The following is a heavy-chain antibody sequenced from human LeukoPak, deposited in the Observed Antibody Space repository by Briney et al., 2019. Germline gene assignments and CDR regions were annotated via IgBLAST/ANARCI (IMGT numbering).Heavy chain of an antibody. J-gene: IGHJ4*02. V-gene: IGHV1-18*01. D-gene: IGHD3-16*02. CDR2: ISAYNGNT. CDR3: ATVSVDLGELSLNLDY. CDR1: GYTFTSYG. Sequence: GASVKVSCKASGYTFTSYGISWVRQAPGQGLEWMGWISAYNGNTNYAQKFQGRVTMTEDTSTDTAYMELSSLRSEDTAVYYCATVSVDLGELSLNLDYWGQGTLVTVSS.